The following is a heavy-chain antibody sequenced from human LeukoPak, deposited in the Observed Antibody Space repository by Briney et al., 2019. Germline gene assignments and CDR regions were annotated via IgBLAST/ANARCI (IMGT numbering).Heavy chain of an antibody. CDR1: GYAFTSYD. V-gene: IGHV1-8*01. CDR2: MNPNSGNT. Sequence: ASVKVSCKASGYAFTSYDINWVRQATGQGLEWMGYMNPNSGNTGSAQKFQGRITMTRNTSISTAYMELSSLRSEDTAIYYCASELRHQDYWGQGTLVTVSS. CDR3: ASELRHQDY. D-gene: IGHD2-15*01. J-gene: IGHJ4*02.